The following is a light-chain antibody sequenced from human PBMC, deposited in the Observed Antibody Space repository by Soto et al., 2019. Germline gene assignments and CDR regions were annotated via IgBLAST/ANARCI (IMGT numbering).Light chain of an antibody. CDR1: QSVLHSSNNKNY. Sequence: DIVMTQSPDSLAVSLGERATINCKSSQSVLHSSNNKNYLAWYQQKPGKPPKLLFNWASTRESGVPDRFSGSGSGTDFNLTISSLQAEDVAVYYCQQYYSTPLTFGGGTKVEIK. CDR3: QQYYSTPLT. V-gene: IGKV4-1*01. CDR2: WAS. J-gene: IGKJ4*01.